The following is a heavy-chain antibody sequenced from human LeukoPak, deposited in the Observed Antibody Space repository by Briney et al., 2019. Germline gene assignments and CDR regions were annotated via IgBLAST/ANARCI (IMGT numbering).Heavy chain of an antibody. CDR1: GYTSTGYY. D-gene: IGHD6-19*01. CDR2: INPNSGGT. CDR3: ARGASGWYGFDY. V-gene: IGHV1-2*06. Sequence: ASVKVSCKASGYTSTGYYMHWVRQAPGQGLEWMGRINPNSGGTNYAQKFQGRVTMTRDTSISTAYMELSRLRSDDTAVYYCARGASGWYGFDYWGQGTLVTVSS. J-gene: IGHJ4*02.